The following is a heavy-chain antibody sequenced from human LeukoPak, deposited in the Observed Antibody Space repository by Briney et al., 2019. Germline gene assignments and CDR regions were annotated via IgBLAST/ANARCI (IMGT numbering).Heavy chain of an antibody. J-gene: IGHJ5*02. Sequence: SQTLSLTCTVSGDFISSDDDSWTWIRQPPGKGLEWIGEINHSGSTNYNPSLKSRVTISVDTSKNQFSLKLSSVTAADTAVYYCATKPLYDFWSGYQNWFDPWGQGTLVTVSS. V-gene: IGHV4-30-2*01. D-gene: IGHD3-3*01. CDR1: GDFISSDDDS. CDR3: ATKPLYDFWSGYQNWFDP. CDR2: INHSGST.